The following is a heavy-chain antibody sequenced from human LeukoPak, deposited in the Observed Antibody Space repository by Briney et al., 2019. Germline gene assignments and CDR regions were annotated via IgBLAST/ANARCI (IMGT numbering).Heavy chain of an antibody. D-gene: IGHD5-12*01. CDR3: ARGARTPSGYGSRTAGRANWFDP. CDR1: GGSFSGYY. J-gene: IGHJ5*02. V-gene: IGHV4-34*01. Sequence: TSETLSLTCAVNGGSFSGYYWSWIRQPPGKGLELIGEINHSGSTHYNPSLMSRVTISVHTSNNQFSLKLSSVAGADTAVYYCARGARTPSGYGSRTAGRANWFDPWGKGTLVTVSS. CDR2: INHSGST.